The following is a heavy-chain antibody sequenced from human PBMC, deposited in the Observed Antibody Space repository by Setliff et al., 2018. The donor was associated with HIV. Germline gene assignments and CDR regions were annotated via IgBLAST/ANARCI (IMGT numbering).Heavy chain of an antibody. Sequence: ASVKVSCKAAGYTLTNYHMHWVRQAPGQGLEWMGVINPSGGVTTSAQKFLGRVTMTKDTSTSTVYMEVSNLKSEDTAVYYCASAPLTTVTTGPRYYLDSWGQGTLVTVSS. CDR2: INPSGGVT. CDR1: GYTLTNYH. V-gene: IGHV1-46*01. CDR3: ASAPLTTVTTGPRYYLDS. J-gene: IGHJ4*02. D-gene: IGHD4-17*01.